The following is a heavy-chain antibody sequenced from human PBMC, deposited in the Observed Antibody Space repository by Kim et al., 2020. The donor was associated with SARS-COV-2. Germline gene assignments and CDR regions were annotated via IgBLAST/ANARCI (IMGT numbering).Heavy chain of an antibody. D-gene: IGHD2-15*01. J-gene: IGHJ6*02. CDR3: AKDARLPILGYCSGGSCYSHYYYGMDV. Sequence: LSLTCAASGFTFSSYGMHWVRQAPGKGLEWVAVISYDGSNKYYADSVKGRFTISRDNSKNTLYLQMNSLRAEDTAVYYCAKDARLPILGYCSGGSCYSHYYYGMDVWGQGTTVTVSS. CDR2: ISYDGSNK. V-gene: IGHV3-30*18. CDR1: GFTFSSYG.